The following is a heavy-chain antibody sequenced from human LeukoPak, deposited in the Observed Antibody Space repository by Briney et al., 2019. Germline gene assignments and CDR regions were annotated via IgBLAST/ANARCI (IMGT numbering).Heavy chain of an antibody. V-gene: IGHV1-2*02. CDR1: GYTCTVYY. J-gene: IGHJ4*02. CDR2: INPNSGGT. CDR3: AKDRSGSYDY. D-gene: IGHD1-26*01. Sequence: ASVKVSCKASGYTCTVYYIHWVRQAPGQGLEWMGLINPNSGGTNYAQKFQGRVTMTRDTSISTAYMELNRLRSDDTAVYYCAKDRSGSYDYWGQGTLVTVSS.